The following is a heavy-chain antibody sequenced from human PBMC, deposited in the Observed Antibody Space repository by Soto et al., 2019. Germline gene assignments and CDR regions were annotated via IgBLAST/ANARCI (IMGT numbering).Heavy chain of an antibody. V-gene: IGHV1-46*01. J-gene: IGHJ6*02. CDR1: GYPFTSSY. CDR2: INPSGGST. Sequence: GSVKVSCKASGYPFTSSYMHWVRQAPGQGLEWMGIINPSGGSTSYAQKFQGRVTMTRDTSTSTVYMELSSLRSEDTAVYYCARARRITIFGVVIGGKDGMDVWGQGTTVTVSS. D-gene: IGHD3-3*01. CDR3: ARARRITIFGVVIGGKDGMDV.